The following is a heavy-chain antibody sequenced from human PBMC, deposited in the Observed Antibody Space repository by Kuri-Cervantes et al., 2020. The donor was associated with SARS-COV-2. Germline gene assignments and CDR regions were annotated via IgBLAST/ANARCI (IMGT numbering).Heavy chain of an antibody. Sequence: SETLSLTCTVSGGSISSHYWSWIRQPPGKGLEWIGYIYYSGSTNYNPSLKSRVTISVDTSKNQFSLKLSSVTAADTAVYYCARQFDYDFWSGYSAIRDYWGQGTLVTVSS. CDR2: IYYSGST. D-gene: IGHD3-3*01. CDR1: GGSISSHY. CDR3: ARQFDYDFWSGYSAIRDY. J-gene: IGHJ4*02. V-gene: IGHV4-59*08.